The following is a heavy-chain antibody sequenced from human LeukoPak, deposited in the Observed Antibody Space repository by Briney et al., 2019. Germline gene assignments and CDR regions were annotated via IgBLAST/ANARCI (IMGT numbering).Heavy chain of an antibody. V-gene: IGHV1-18*04. CDR2: ISAYNGNT. CDR3: ARGFPHYYDSSGYYYYYYYMDV. D-gene: IGHD3-22*01. J-gene: IGHJ6*03. CDR1: GYTFTGYY. Sequence: GASVKVSCKASGYTFTGYYMHWVRQAPGQGLEWMGWISAYNGNTNYAQKLQGRVTMTTDTSTSTAYMELRSLRSDDTAVYYCARGFPHYYDSSGYYYYYYYMDVWGKGTTVTVSS.